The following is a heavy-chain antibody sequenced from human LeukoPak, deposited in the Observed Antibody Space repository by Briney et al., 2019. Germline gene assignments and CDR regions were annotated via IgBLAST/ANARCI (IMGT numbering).Heavy chain of an antibody. D-gene: IGHD1-26*01. J-gene: IGHJ3*02. V-gene: IGHV3-48*01. CDR2: ISSSSSTI. CDR3: ARDLWATWSGSYDWERGAFDI. CDR1: GFTFSCYS. Sequence: WGSLRLYSAASGFTFSCYSMNWVRPAPGQGLEGVSYISSSSSTIYYADTVKGRFTISRDNAKNSLYLQMNSLRAEDMAVYYCARDLWATWSGSYDWERGAFDISGQGTMVT.